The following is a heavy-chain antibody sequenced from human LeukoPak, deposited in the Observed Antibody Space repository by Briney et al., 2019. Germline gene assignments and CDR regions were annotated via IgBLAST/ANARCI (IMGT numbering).Heavy chain of an antibody. J-gene: IGHJ4*02. V-gene: IGHV3-23*01. CDR1: EFTFSSYA. D-gene: IGHD2-2*01. CDR3: AKYSTSMTFDY. CDR2: ISGSGGST. Sequence: GGSLRLSCAASEFTFSSYAMSWVRQAPGKGLEWVSAISGSGGSTYYAGSVKGRFTISRDNSKNTLYLQMNSLRAEDTAVYYCAKYSTSMTFDYWGQGTLVTVSS.